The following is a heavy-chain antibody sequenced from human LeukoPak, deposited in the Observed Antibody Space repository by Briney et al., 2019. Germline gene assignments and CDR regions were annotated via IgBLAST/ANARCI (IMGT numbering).Heavy chain of an antibody. V-gene: IGHV4-39*01. CDR3: ARRHYFDSSGYY. CDR1: GGSMNSDTYS. CDR2: IYYSGST. D-gene: IGHD3-22*01. J-gene: IGHJ4*02. Sequence: SETLSLTCTVSGGSMNSDTYSWAWIRQPPGKGLELIGTIYYSGSTYYNPSLKSRVTISVDTSKNQFSLKLSSVTAADTAVYYCARRHYFDSSGYYWGRGTLVTVSS.